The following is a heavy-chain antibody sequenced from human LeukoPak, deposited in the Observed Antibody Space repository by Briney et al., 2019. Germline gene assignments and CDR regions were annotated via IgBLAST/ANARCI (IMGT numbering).Heavy chain of an antibody. Sequence: GGSLRLSCAASGFTFSSYAMSWVRQAPGKGLEWVANIKQDGSEKYYVDSVKGRFTISRDNAKNSLYLQMNSLRAEDTAVYYCAREDIAAAPNWFDPWGQGTLVTVSS. CDR1: GFTFSSYA. D-gene: IGHD6-13*01. J-gene: IGHJ5*02. CDR3: AREDIAAAPNWFDP. V-gene: IGHV3-7*01. CDR2: IKQDGSEK.